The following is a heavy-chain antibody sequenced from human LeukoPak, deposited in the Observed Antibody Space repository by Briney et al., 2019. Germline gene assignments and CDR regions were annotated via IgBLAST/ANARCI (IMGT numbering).Heavy chain of an antibody. J-gene: IGHJ4*02. CDR1: GGSISSYY. V-gene: IGHV4-59*01. Sequence: SETLSLTCTVSGGSISSYYWTWIRQPPGKALEWIGYIYYSGRTSYNPSLKSRVIMSVDTSKNQFSLKLSSVTAADTAVYYCARQSLSGTHSDYWGQGTLVTVSS. D-gene: IGHD1-1*01. CDR2: IYYSGRT. CDR3: ARQSLSGTHSDY.